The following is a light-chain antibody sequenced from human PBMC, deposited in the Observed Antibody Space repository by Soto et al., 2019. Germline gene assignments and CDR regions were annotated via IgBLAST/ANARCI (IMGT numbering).Light chain of an antibody. Sequence: IQMTQSPSSLSASVGDRVTITCRASPGISNYLAWYQQKPGRVPKLLISAASTLQSGVPSRFSGSGSGTDFTLTISNLQPEDVATYYCQKSNSAPYTFGQGTKLEIK. CDR3: QKSNSAPYT. CDR2: AAS. V-gene: IGKV1-27*01. J-gene: IGKJ2*01. CDR1: PGISNY.